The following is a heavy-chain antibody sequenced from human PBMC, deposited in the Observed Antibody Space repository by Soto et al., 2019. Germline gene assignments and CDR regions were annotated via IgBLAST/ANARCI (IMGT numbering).Heavy chain of an antibody. D-gene: IGHD6-19*01. J-gene: IGHJ6*02. CDR1: GYTFTSYG. Sequence: ASVKVSCKASGYTFTSYGISWVRQAPGQGLEWMGWISAYNGNTNYAQKLQGRVTMTTDTSTSTAYMELRSLRSDDTAVYYCARVGSGWYGVWDYYYYGMDVWGQGTTVTVSS. V-gene: IGHV1-18*01. CDR3: ARVGSGWYGVWDYYYYGMDV. CDR2: ISAYNGNT.